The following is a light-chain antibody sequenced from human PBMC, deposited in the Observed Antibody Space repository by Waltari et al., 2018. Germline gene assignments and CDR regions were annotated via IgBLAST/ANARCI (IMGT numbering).Light chain of an antibody. V-gene: IGLV2-11*01. CDR1: SSDAGGYSY. CDR2: ELT. J-gene: IGLJ3*02. Sequence: QPALTQPRPVSGSPGQSVTLSCTGTSSDAGGYSYVTWYQQHPGNAPKLMIYELTKRPSGVPDRFSGSKSGNTASLTISGLQAEDEADYYCCSYAGSYTWVFGGGTKLTVL. CDR3: CSYAGSYTWV.